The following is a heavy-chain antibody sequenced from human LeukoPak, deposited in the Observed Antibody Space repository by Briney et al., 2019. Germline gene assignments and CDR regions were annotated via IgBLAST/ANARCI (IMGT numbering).Heavy chain of an antibody. CDR2: INPHSGGT. CDR1: GYTFTGYY. CDR3: ARGVPAATNYFYYYYMDV. Sequence: ASVKVSCKPSGYTFTGYYMHWVRQAPGQGLEWMGWINPHSGGTNFAQRFQGRVTMTRDTSISTGYMELSRLRSDDTAVYYCARGVPAATNYFYYYYMDVWGIGTTVTVAS. D-gene: IGHD2-2*01. J-gene: IGHJ6*03. V-gene: IGHV1-2*02.